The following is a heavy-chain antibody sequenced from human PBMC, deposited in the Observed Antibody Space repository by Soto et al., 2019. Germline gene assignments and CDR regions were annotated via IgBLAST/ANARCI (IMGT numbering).Heavy chain of an antibody. D-gene: IGHD3-16*01. CDR3: ARVIQRFRIIMDEFAY. V-gene: IGHV3-74*01. J-gene: IGHJ4*02. Sequence: PGGSLRLSCAASGFTFSSYWMHWVRQAPGKGLVWVSRINSDGSSTSYADSVKGRFTISRDNAKNTLYLQMNSLRAEDTAVYYCARVIQRFRIIMDEFAYCGQGTLVTGSA. CDR1: GFTFSSYW. CDR2: INSDGSST.